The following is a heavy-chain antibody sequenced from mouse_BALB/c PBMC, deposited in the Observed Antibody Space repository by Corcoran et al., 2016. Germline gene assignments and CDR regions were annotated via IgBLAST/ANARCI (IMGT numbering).Heavy chain of an antibody. CDR1: GYTFTNYG. CDR3: TREPYAMDY. Sequence: QIQLVQSGPELTKPGATVKISCKASGYTFTNYGMNWVKQAPGKGLKWMGWINTYTGEPTYADDFKGRFAFSLETSASTAYLQINNLKNEDTATYFWTREPYAMDYWGQGTSVTVSS. V-gene: IGHV9-3-1*01. J-gene: IGHJ4*01. CDR2: INTYTGEP.